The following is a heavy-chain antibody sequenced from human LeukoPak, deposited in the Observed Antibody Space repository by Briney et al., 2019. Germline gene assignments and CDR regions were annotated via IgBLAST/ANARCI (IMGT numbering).Heavy chain of an antibody. Sequence: SETLSLTCTVSGGSIRSSYYYWGWIRQPPGKGLEWIGSIYDSGSTYYNPSLKSRVTISVDTSKNQFSLKLNSVTAADTAVYYCARHLLGLEAAAHDYWGQGTLVTVSS. D-gene: IGHD6-13*01. V-gene: IGHV4-39*01. CDR2: IYDSGST. CDR3: ARHLLGLEAAAHDY. CDR1: GGSIRSSYYY. J-gene: IGHJ4*02.